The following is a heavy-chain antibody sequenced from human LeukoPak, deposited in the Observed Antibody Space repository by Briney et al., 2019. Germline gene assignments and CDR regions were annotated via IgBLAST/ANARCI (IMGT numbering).Heavy chain of an antibody. V-gene: IGHV3-53*01. Sequence: GGSLRLSCAATGFTVITNDMTWVRQAPGKGLEWLSVLYSDGNTKYADSVQGRFTISRDNSKNTLYLEMNSLSPDDTAVYYCARGVEPLAANTLAYWGQGTLVTVSS. CDR2: LYSDGNT. CDR3: ARGVEPLAANTLAY. CDR1: GFTVITND. D-gene: IGHD1-14*01. J-gene: IGHJ4*02.